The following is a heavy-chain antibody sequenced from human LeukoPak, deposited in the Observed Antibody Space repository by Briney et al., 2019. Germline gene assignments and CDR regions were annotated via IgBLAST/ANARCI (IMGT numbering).Heavy chain of an antibody. CDR2: ISPGDSDT. D-gene: IGHD6-13*01. J-gene: IGHJ4*02. CDR3: ARRDSSSLGY. CDR1: GYTFSNYW. V-gene: IGHV5-51*01. Sequence: GESLKISCKGSGYTFSNYWIGWVRQTPGKGLEWMGIISPGDSDTRHSPSFQGQVTFSADKSISTAYLQWSSLKASDTAIYYCARRDSSSLGYWGQGTLVTVSS.